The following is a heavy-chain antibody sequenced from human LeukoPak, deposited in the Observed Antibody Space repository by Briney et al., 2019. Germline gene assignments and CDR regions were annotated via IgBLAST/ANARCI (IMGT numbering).Heavy chain of an antibody. CDR3: ARDALYYYDSSGYPHHRYYYYYMDV. CDR2: IWYDGSNK. Sequence: GGSLRLSCAASGLTFSSYGMHWVRQAPGKGLEWVAVIWYDGSNKYYADSVKGRFTISRDNSKNTLYLQMNSLRAEDTAVYYCARDALYYYDSSGYPHHRYYYYYMDVWGKGTTVTVSS. V-gene: IGHV3-33*01. CDR1: GLTFSSYG. D-gene: IGHD3-22*01. J-gene: IGHJ6*03.